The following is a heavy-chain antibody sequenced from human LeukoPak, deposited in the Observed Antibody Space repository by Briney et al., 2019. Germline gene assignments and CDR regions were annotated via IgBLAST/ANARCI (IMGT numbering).Heavy chain of an antibody. CDR2: IYYSGST. D-gene: IGHD3-10*01. CDR1: GGSISSSSYY. CDR3: ARLGITMVRGVIGYFDY. V-gene: IGHV4-39*01. J-gene: IGHJ4*02. Sequence: SETLSLTCTVSGGSISSSSYYWGWIRQPPGKGLEWIGSIYYSGSTYYNPSLKSRVTISVDTSKNQFSLKLSPVTAADTAVYYCARLGITMVRGVIGYFDYWGQGTLVTVSS.